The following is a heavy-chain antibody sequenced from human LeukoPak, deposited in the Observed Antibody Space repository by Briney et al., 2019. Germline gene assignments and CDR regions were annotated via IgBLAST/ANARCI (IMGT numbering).Heavy chain of an antibody. J-gene: IGHJ3*02. D-gene: IGHD2-8*01. V-gene: IGHV3-33*01. Sequence: PGRSLRLSCAASGFTFSRYGMHWVRQAPGKGLEWVAVTWYDGSNKYYADSVKGRFTISRDNSKNTLYLQMNSLRAEDTAVYYCARSLYCTNGVCYVEDAFDIWGQGTMVTVSS. CDR1: GFTFSRYG. CDR3: ARSLYCTNGVCYVEDAFDI. CDR2: TWYDGSNK.